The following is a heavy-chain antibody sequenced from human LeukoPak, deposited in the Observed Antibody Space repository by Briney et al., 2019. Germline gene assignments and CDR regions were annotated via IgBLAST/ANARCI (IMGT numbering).Heavy chain of an antibody. V-gene: IGHV4-59*01. D-gene: IGHD3-22*01. CDR2: IYYSGST. CDR1: GGSISSYY. CDR3: ARGKHYDSSGYYYDY. J-gene: IGHJ4*02. Sequence: ASETLSLTCTASGGSISSYYWSWIRQPPGKGLEWIGYIYYSGSTNYNPSLKSRVTISVDTCKNQFSLKLSSVTAADTAVYYCARGKHYDSSGYYYDYWGQGTLVTVSS.